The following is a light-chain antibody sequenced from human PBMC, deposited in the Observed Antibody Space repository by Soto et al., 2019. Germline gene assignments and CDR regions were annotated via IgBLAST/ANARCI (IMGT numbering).Light chain of an antibody. V-gene: IGLV2-8*01. CDR3: TSYVGNAIWV. J-gene: IGLJ3*02. CDR2: EVT. Sequence: QSALTHPPSASGSPGQSVTSSCTGTSSDVGAYKYVSWYQQYPGNAPKLMIYEVTKRPSGVPDRFSGSKSGNTASLTVSGLQAEDEADDYCTSYVGNAIWVFGGGTKLTVL. CDR1: SSDVGAYKY.